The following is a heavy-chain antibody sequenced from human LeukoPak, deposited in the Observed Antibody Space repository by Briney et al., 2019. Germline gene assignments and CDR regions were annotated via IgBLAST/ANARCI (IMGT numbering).Heavy chain of an antibody. D-gene: IGHD3-3*01. CDR2: IYYSGST. Sequence: PSETLSLTCTVSGGSISSYYWSWICQPPGQGLEWIWYIYYSGSTYYNPSLKSRVTISVDTSKNQFSLKLSSVTAADTAVYYCARVGFWSGYNYYMDVWGKGTTVTVSS. CDR1: GGSISSYY. CDR3: ARVGFWSGYNYYMDV. V-gene: IGHV4-30-4*08. J-gene: IGHJ6*03.